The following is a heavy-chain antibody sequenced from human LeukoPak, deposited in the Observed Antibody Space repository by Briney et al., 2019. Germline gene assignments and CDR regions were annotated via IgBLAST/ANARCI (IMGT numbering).Heavy chain of an antibody. CDR3: ARDAGIKAGYFDY. V-gene: IGHV1-69*13. D-gene: IGHD3-10*01. CDR1: GGTFSSYA. Sequence: GASVKVSCKASGGTFSSYAISWVRQAPGQGLEWMGGIIPIFGTANYAQKIQGRVTITADESTSTAYMELSSLRSEDTAVYYCARDAGIKAGYFDYWGQGTLVTVSS. J-gene: IGHJ4*02. CDR2: IIPIFGTA.